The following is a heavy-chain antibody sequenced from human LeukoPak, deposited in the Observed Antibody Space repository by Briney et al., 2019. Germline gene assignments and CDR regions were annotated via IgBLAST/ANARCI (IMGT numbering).Heavy chain of an antibody. CDR3: ARMKRELSIDY. D-gene: IGHD3-16*02. Sequence: SETLPLTCTVSGGSLSDYYWNWIRQPPGKRLEWIGYIYYSGSTNYNPSLKSRVTISVDTSKNQFSLKLSSVTAADTAVYYCARMKRELSIDYWGQGTLVTVSS. J-gene: IGHJ4*02. CDR1: GGSLSDYY. V-gene: IGHV4-59*01. CDR2: IYYSGST.